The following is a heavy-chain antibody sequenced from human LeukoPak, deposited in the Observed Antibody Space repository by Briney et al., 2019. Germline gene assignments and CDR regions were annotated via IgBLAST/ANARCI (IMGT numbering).Heavy chain of an antibody. V-gene: IGHV5-51*01. Sequence: GESLKISCKGSGYSFTSYWIGWVRQMPGKGLEWMGIIYPGDSDTRYSPSFQGQVTIAADKSISTAYLQWSSLKASDTAMYYCARHVEDIVVVPAAIARYYYYMDVWGKGTTVTVPS. CDR3: ARHVEDIVVVPAAIARYYYYMDV. CDR1: GYSFTSYW. J-gene: IGHJ6*03. CDR2: IYPGDSDT. D-gene: IGHD2-2*02.